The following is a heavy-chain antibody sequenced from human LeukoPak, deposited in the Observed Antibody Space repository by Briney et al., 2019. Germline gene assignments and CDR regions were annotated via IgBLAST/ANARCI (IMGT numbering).Heavy chain of an antibody. J-gene: IGHJ4*02. CDR3: AKDMSAYYYDSSGSDY. CDR1: GFTSSSYG. Sequence: GGSLRLSCAASGFTSSSYGMHWVRQAPGKGLEWVAVIWYDGSNKYYADSVKGRFTISRDNSKNTPYLQMNSLRAEDTAVYYCAKDMSAYYYDSSGSDYWGQGTLVTVSS. D-gene: IGHD3-22*01. CDR2: IWYDGSNK. V-gene: IGHV3-33*06.